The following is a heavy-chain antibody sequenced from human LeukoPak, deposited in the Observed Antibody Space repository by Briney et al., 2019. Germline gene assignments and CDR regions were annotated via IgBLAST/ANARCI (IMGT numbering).Heavy chain of an antibody. CDR2: IYTSGST. J-gene: IGHJ4*02. CDR3: ARALSRAAVAAPDY. V-gene: IGHV4-61*02. Sequence: TLSLTCTVSGGSISSGSYYWSWIRQPAGKGLEWIGRIYTSGSTNYNPSLKSRVTISVDTSKNQFSLKLSSVTAADTAVYYCARALSRAAVAAPDYWGQGTLVTVSS. CDR1: GGSISSGSYY. D-gene: IGHD6-19*01.